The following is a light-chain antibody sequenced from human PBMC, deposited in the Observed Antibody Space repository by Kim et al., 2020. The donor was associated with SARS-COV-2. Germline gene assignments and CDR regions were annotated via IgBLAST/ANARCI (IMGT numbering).Light chain of an antibody. Sequence: ASVKLTCTLSSGHSSYAIAWHQQQPKKGPRYLMKLNSDGSHSKGDGIPDRFAGSSSGAERYLTISSLQSEDEADYYCQTWGTGIWVFGGGTQLTVL. V-gene: IGLV4-69*01. CDR1: SGHSSYA. J-gene: IGLJ3*02. CDR3: QTWGTGIWV. CDR2: LNSDGSH.